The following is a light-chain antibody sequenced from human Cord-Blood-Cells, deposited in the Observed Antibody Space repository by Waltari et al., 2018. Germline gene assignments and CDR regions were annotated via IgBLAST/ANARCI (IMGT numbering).Light chain of an antibody. CDR1: QSVSSY. J-gene: IGKJ5*01. V-gene: IGKV3-11*01. CDR2: DAS. CDR3: QQRSNWPT. Sequence: EIVLTQSLATLSMSPGESAPLSCRASQSVSSYLAWYPQKPGQAPRLLIYDASNRATGIPARFSGSGSGTDFTLTISSLEPEDFAVYYCQQRSNWPTFGQGTRLEIK.